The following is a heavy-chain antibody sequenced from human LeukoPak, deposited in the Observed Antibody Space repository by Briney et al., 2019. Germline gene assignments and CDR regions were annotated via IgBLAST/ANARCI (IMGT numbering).Heavy chain of an antibody. CDR3: AREERWLQAFDY. Sequence: NPSETLSLTCTVSGGSISSYYWSWIRQPPGKGLEWIGYIYYSGSTNYNPSLKSRVTISVDPSKNQFSLKLSSVTAADTAVYYCAREERWLQAFDYWGQGTLVTVSS. J-gene: IGHJ4*02. CDR2: IYYSGST. D-gene: IGHD5-24*01. CDR1: GGSISSYY. V-gene: IGHV4-59*01.